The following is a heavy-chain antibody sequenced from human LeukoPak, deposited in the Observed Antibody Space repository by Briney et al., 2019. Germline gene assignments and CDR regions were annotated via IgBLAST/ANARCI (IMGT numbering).Heavy chain of an antibody. J-gene: IGHJ4*02. Sequence: PSVRVSCKASGYTFNGYYMHWVPQAPGQGLEWMGWINPNSGGTNYAQKFQDRVNMTRDTSIRTAYMALSRLKSDETGVNYCDTSVYYGAGSYYEKDCDYWGQGSLVTVSS. D-gene: IGHD3-10*01. V-gene: IGHV1-2*02. CDR1: GYTFNGYY. CDR3: DTSVYYGAGSYYEKDCDY. CDR2: INPNSGGT.